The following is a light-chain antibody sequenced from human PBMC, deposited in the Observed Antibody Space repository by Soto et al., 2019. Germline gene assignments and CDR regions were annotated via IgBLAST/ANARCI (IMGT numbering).Light chain of an antibody. CDR2: GAS. V-gene: IGKV3-15*01. Sequence: EIVMTQSPATLSVSPGERANLSCRASQSFSSNLAWYQQKPGQAPRLLIYGASTRATGIPARFSGSGSGTEFTLTISSLQSEDFAVYYCQQYNNWPRTFGQGTKVEI. J-gene: IGKJ1*01. CDR1: QSFSSN. CDR3: QQYNNWPRT.